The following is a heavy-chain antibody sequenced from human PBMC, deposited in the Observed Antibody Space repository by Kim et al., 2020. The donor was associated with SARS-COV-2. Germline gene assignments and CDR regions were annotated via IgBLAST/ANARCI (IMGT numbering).Heavy chain of an antibody. V-gene: IGHV3-30*18. CDR3: AKDFDY. J-gene: IGHJ4*02. CDR2: ISYDGSNK. CDR1: GFTFSSYG. Sequence: GGSLRLSCAASGFTFSSYGMHWVRQAPGKGLEWVAVISYDGSNKYYADSVKGRFTISRDNSKNTLYLQMNSLRAEDTAVYYCAKDFDYWGQGTLVTVSS.